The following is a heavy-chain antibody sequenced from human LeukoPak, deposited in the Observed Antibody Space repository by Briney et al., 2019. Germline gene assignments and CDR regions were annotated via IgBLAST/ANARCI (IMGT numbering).Heavy chain of an antibody. V-gene: IGHV3-74*01. D-gene: IGHD6-19*01. CDR2: INSDGSTT. Sequence: GGSLRLSCAAPGFTLNGYWMHWVRQAPGKGLVWVSRINSDGSTTSYADSVKGRFTISRDNSKNTLYLQMNSLRAEDTAVYYCAKRSGWSGPYYFDYWGQGTLVTVSS. CDR3: AKRSGWSGPYYFDY. CDR1: GFTLNGYW. J-gene: IGHJ4*02.